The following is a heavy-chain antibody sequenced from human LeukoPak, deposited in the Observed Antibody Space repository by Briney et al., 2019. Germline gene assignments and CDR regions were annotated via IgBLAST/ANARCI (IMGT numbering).Heavy chain of an antibody. J-gene: IGHJ4*02. CDR1: GFAFRSYW. CDR3: ARDPRLFDS. D-gene: IGHD2-21*02. Sequence: GGSLRLSCAASGFAFRSYWMSWVRQAPGKGPEWVANIKQDGSQKYYVDSVKGRFTISRDNAENSLYLQMNSLRAEDTAVYYCARDPRLFDSWGQGTLVTVSS. V-gene: IGHV3-7*01. CDR2: IKQDGSQK.